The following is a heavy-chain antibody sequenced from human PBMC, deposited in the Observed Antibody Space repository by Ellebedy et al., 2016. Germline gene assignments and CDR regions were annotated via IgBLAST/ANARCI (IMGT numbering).Heavy chain of an antibody. Sequence: GGSLRLSXAASGFTFSSYVMSWVRQAPGKGLEWVSAISGSGGSTYYADSVKGRFTISRDNSKNTLYLQMNSLRAEDTAVYYCAKGKVGAVADYFDYWGQGTLVTVSS. CDR2: ISGSGGST. CDR1: GFTFSSYV. V-gene: IGHV3-23*01. D-gene: IGHD1-26*01. J-gene: IGHJ4*02. CDR3: AKGKVGAVADYFDY.